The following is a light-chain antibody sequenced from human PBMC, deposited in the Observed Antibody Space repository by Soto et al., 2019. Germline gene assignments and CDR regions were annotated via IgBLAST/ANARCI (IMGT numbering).Light chain of an antibody. Sequence: LAQSPATLSLSPGERANLSCRASQSLIKSLAWYQQKPGQAPRLLIYDASDRAAGIPARFSGSESRTDFTLTISSLEPDDLAVYYCQLRNTFGQGTRLEIK. V-gene: IGKV3-11*01. CDR2: DAS. J-gene: IGKJ5*01. CDR1: QSLIKS. CDR3: QLRNT.